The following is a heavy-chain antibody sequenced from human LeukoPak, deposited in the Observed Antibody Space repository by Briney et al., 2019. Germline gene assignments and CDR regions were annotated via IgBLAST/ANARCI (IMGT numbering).Heavy chain of an antibody. CDR2: ISWDGGST. Sequence: GGSLRLSCAASGFTFDDYAMHWVRQAPGKGLEWVSLISWDGGSTYYADSVKGRFTISRDNAKNSLYLQMNSLRAEDTAVYYCARAGAYYFDYWGQGTLVTVSS. V-gene: IGHV3-43D*04. CDR1: GFTFDDYA. CDR3: ARAGAYYFDY. J-gene: IGHJ4*02.